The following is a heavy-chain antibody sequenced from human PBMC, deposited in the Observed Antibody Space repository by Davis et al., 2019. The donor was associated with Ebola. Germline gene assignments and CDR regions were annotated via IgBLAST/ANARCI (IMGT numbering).Heavy chain of an antibody. CDR2: INHSGST. D-gene: IGHD2-15*01. Sequence: PSETLSLTCAVYGGSFSHYYWSWIRQPPGKGLEWIGEINHSGSTNYNPSLKSRVTISVDTSKNQFSLKLSSVTAADTAVYYCARAYCSGGSCYRYGMDVWGQGTTVTVSS. J-gene: IGHJ6*02. CDR1: GGSFSHYY. CDR3: ARAYCSGGSCYRYGMDV. V-gene: IGHV4-34*01.